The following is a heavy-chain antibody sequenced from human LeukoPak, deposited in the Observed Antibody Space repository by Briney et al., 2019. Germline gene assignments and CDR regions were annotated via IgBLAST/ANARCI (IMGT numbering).Heavy chain of an antibody. V-gene: IGHV3-7*01. Sequence: GGSLRLSCAASGVTFSIYWMSWVRQAPGMGLEWVANIKQDGSEKYYVDSVRGRFTISRDNAKNSLYLQMNSLRVEDTAVYYCARNTYYYERSGWKAFDIWGQGTMVTVSS. J-gene: IGHJ3*02. CDR3: ARNTYYYERSGWKAFDI. CDR1: GVTFSIYW. D-gene: IGHD3-22*01. CDR2: IKQDGSEK.